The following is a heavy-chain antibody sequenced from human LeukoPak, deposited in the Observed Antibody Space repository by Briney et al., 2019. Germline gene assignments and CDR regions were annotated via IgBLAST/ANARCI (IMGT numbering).Heavy chain of an antibody. D-gene: IGHD5-12*01. J-gene: IGHJ4*02. CDR1: GFTFSSYG. CDR3: AKDKGGYDLYFDY. CDR2: ISYDGSNK. Sequence: GGSLRRSCAASGFTFSSYGMHWVRQAPGKGLEWVAVISYDGSNKYYADSVKGRFTISRDNSKNTLYLQMNSLRAEDTAVYYCAKDKGGYDLYFDYWGQGTLVTVSS. V-gene: IGHV3-30*18.